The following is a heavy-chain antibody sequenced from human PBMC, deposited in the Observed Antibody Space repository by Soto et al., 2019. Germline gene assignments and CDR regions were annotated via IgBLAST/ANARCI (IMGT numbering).Heavy chain of an antibody. Sequence: SETLSLTCTVSGGSISSGGYYWYWIRRSPGKGLEWIGYMYSSGSTNYRSSLKSRVTISGDTSKNQFSLRLRSVTAADTAVYFCARSTGYGDSYFDYWGQGALVTVSS. CDR1: GGSISSGGYY. J-gene: IGHJ4*02. V-gene: IGHV4-61*08. CDR3: ARSTGYGDSYFDY. D-gene: IGHD4-17*01. CDR2: MYSSGST.